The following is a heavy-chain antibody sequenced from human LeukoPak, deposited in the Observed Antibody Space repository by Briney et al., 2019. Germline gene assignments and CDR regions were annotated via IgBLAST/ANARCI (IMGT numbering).Heavy chain of an antibody. CDR1: GGSISSSNYY. J-gene: IGHJ4*02. CDR3: ASIEVATVTSDY. V-gene: IGHV4-39*01. CDR2: IYSSGST. D-gene: IGHD2-21*02. Sequence: SETLSLTCTVSGGSISSSNYYWGWIRQPPGKGLEWIGSIYSSGSTYYNPSLKSRVTISVDTSKNQFSLKLSSVTAADTAVYYCASIEVATVTSDYWGQGTLVTVSS.